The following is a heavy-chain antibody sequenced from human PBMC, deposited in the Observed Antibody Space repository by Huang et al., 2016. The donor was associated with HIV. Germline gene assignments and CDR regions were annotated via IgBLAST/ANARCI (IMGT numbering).Heavy chain of an antibody. CDR1: GYTFISYG. CDR2: MRPAYGYT. V-gene: IGHV1-18*04. CDR3: ARDLGTTVVPDGMDV. J-gene: IGHJ6*02. D-gene: IGHD4-17*01. Sequence: QVQLVQSGAEVKKPGASVKVSCRASGYTFISYGITWVRQAPGQGLEWMGWMRPAYGYTNYAQQFQGRVTMTTETSTNTVYMEVRSLRSDDTAVYYCARDLGTTVVPDGMDVWGQGTTVTVSS.